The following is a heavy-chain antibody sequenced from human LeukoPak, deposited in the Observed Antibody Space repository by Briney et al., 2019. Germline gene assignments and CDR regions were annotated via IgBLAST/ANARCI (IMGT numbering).Heavy chain of an antibody. Sequence: GGSLRLSCMVSGFTLSSYEMSWIRQAPGKGLEWVSSIEYGESTTHYADSVRGRFTISRDSYKNTLYLQLTSLSDDDTAVYFCARNSGWYGISWGQGTLVIVSS. V-gene: IGHV3-23*01. D-gene: IGHD6-19*01. CDR3: ARNSGWYGIS. J-gene: IGHJ4*02. CDR2: IEYGESTT. CDR1: GFTLSSYE.